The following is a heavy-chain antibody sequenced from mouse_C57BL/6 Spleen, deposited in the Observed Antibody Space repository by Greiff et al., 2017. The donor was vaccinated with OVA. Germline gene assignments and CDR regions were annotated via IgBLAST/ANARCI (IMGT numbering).Heavy chain of an antibody. Sequence: QVQLQQPGAELVMPGASVKLSCKASGYTFTSYWMHWVKQRPGQGLEWIGEIDPSDSYTNYNKKFKGKSTLTVDKSSSTAYMQLSSLTSEDSAVYYCARQARGSAMDYWGQGTSVTVSS. D-gene: IGHD3-2*02. CDR3: ARQARGSAMDY. J-gene: IGHJ4*01. CDR1: GYTFTSYW. V-gene: IGHV1-69*01. CDR2: IDPSDSYT.